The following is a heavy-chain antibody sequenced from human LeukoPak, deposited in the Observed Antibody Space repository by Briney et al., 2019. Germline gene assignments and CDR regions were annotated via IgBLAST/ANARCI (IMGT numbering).Heavy chain of an antibody. Sequence: GASVKVSCKASGGTFISYAISWVRQAPGQGLEWMGRIIPILGIANYAQKFQGRVTITADKSTSTAYMELSSLRSEDTAVYYCARDRSYYDSSGYYSRGYYFDYWGQGTLVTVSS. CDR3: ARDRSYYDSSGYYSRGYYFDY. CDR2: IIPILGIA. V-gene: IGHV1-69*04. D-gene: IGHD3-22*01. CDR1: GGTFISYA. J-gene: IGHJ4*02.